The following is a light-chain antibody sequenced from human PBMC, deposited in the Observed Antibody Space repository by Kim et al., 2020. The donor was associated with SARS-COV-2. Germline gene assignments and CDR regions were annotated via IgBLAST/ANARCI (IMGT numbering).Light chain of an antibody. CDR3: QQYYISPYT. CDR1: QSVLYSSNNKNY. CDR2: WAS. J-gene: IGKJ2*01. V-gene: IGKV4-1*01. Sequence: ATINCKSSQSVLYSSNNKNYLTWYQRKPGQPPKLLIYWASTRESGVPDRFSGSGSGTDFTLTISSLQAEDVAVYYCQQYYISPYTFGQGTKLEI.